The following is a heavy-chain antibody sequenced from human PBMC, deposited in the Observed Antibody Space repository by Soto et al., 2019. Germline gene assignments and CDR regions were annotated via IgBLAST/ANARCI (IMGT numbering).Heavy chain of an antibody. CDR1: GFTFSSYA. CDR3: VKDSLMTTDYYYYYYMDV. J-gene: IGHJ6*03. V-gene: IGHV3-23*01. CDR2: ISGSGGST. D-gene: IGHD4-4*01. Sequence: GGSLRLSCAASGFTFSSYAMSWVRQAPGKGLEWVSAISGSGGSTYYADSVKGRFTISRDNSKNTLYLQMNSLRAEDTAVYYCVKDSLMTTDYYYYYYMDVWGKGTTVTVSS.